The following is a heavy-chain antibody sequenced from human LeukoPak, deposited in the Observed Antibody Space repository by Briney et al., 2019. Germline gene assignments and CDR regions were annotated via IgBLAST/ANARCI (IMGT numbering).Heavy chain of an antibody. CDR2: ISSGSSTI. V-gene: IGHV3-48*02. D-gene: IGHD2/OR15-2a*01. J-gene: IGHJ3*02. CDR3: ARTSMRAFDI. CDR1: GFTFSSHS. Sequence: GGSLRLSCAASGFTFSSHSMNWVRQAPGKGLEWVSYISSGSSTIYYADSVKGRFTISRDNDKNSLYVQMNSLRDEDTAVYYCARTSMRAFDIWGQGTMVTVSS.